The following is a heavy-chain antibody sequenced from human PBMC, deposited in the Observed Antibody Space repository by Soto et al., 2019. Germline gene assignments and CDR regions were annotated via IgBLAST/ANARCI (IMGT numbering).Heavy chain of an antibody. CDR2: INHSGST. J-gene: IGHJ5*02. CDR3: ARGRSPVVVPAANAYFTYWFDP. CDR1: GGSFSGYY. Sequence: QVQLQQWGAGLLKPSETLSLTCAVYGGSFSGYYWSWIRQPPGKGLEWIGEINHSGSTNYNPSLKSRVTISVDTSKNQFSLKLSSVTAADTAVYYCARGRSPVVVPAANAYFTYWFDPWGQGTLVTVSS. D-gene: IGHD2-2*01. V-gene: IGHV4-34*01.